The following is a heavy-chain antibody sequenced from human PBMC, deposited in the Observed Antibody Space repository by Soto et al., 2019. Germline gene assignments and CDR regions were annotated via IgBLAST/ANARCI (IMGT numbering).Heavy chain of an antibody. J-gene: IGHJ4*02. V-gene: IGHV3-30-3*01. Sequence: QVQLVESGGGVVQPGRSLRLSCAASGFTFSSDAMHWVRQAPGKGLEWVAVISYDGSNKYYADSVKGRFTISRDNSKNTLYLQMNSLRAEDTAVYYCARAYHREMVDGYYFDYWGQGTLVTVSS. D-gene: IGHD3-9*01. CDR1: GFTFSSDA. CDR2: ISYDGSNK. CDR3: ARAYHREMVDGYYFDY.